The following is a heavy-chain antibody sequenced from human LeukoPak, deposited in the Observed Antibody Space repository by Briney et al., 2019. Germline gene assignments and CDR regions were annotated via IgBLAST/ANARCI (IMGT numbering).Heavy chain of an antibody. D-gene: IGHD3-3*01. CDR3: ATTGRYYDFWSGYIH. CDR1: GYTFTTHD. V-gene: IGHV1-8*01. CDR2: MSPNSGDT. J-gene: IGHJ4*02. Sequence: ASVKVSCKASGYTFTTHDINWVRQATGQGLEWMGWMSPNSGDTGYAQKFQGRVTMTSDSSISTAYMELSSLRSEDTAVYYCATTGRYYDFWSGYIHWGQGTLVTVSS.